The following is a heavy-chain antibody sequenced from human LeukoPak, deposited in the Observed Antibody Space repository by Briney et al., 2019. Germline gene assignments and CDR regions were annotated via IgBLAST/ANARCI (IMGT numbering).Heavy chain of an antibody. J-gene: IGHJ4*02. CDR1: GGSFSGYY. D-gene: IGHD1-26*01. CDR3: ASGGSGTLFRLFGY. CDR2: INDSGST. V-gene: IGHV4-34*01. Sequence: PSETLSLTCAVYGGSFSGYYWSWIRQPPGKGLGWMGEINDSGSTNYNPSLKSRVPISVDTSTIQFSLQLSSVTAADTAVYYCASGGSGTLFRLFGYWGQGPLVPVSS.